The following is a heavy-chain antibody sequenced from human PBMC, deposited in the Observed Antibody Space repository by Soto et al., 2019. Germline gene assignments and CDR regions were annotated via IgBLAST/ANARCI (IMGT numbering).Heavy chain of an antibody. Sequence: GGSLRLSCAASGFTFSSYGMHWVRQAPGKGLEWVAVIWYDGSNKYYADSVKGRFTISRDNSKNTLYLQMNSLRAEDTAVYYCARDSHFYDFWSGYYTGTESEYFQHWGQGTLVTVSS. D-gene: IGHD3-3*01. CDR3: ARDSHFYDFWSGYYTGTESEYFQH. CDR2: IWYDGSNK. CDR1: GFTFSSYG. J-gene: IGHJ1*01. V-gene: IGHV3-33*01.